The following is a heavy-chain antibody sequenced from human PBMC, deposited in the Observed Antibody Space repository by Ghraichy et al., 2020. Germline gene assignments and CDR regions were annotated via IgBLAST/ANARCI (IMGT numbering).Heavy chain of an antibody. CDR2: ISGSGGST. Sequence: GGSLRLSCAASGFTFSSYAMSWVRQAPGKGLEWVSAISGSGGSTYYADSVKGRFTISRDNSKNTLYLQVNSLRAEDTAVYYCATRPGWKWERPDAFDIWGQGTMVTVSS. V-gene: IGHV3-23*01. J-gene: IGHJ3*02. CDR1: GFTFSSYA. CDR3: ATRPGWKWERPDAFDI. D-gene: IGHD1-26*01.